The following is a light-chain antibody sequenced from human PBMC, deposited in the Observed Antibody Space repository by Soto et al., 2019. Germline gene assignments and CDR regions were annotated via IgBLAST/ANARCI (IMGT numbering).Light chain of an antibody. CDR2: LGS. J-gene: IGKJ1*01. CDR3: NEALQSQM. Sequence: DLVMTQSPLSLPVTPGEPASISCRSSQSLLHSNGYNYMDWYLQKRGQSPQLLIYLGSNRASGVPDRFSGSGSGTDFTLKIRRVEAEDVGVYCCNEALQSQMFGQGAKVDIK. V-gene: IGKV2-28*01. CDR1: QSLLHSNGYNY.